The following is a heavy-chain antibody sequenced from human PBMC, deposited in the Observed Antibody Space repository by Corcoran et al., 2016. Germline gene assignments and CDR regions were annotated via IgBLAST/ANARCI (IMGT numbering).Heavy chain of an antibody. CDR1: GGTFSSYA. CDR2: IIPIFGTA. J-gene: IGHJ6*02. CDR3: ANGYSSGWYYQHAYYYYGMDV. Sequence: QVQLVQSGAEVKKPGSSVKVSCKASGGTFSSYAISWVRQAPGQGLEWMGGIIPIFGTANYAQKFQGRVTITADESTSTAYMELSSLRSEDTAVYYCANGYSSGWYYQHAYYYYGMDVWGQGTTVTVSS. V-gene: IGHV1-69*12. D-gene: IGHD6-19*01.